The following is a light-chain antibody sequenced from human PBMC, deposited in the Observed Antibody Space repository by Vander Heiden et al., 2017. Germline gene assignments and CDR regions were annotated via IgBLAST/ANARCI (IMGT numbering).Light chain of an antibody. V-gene: IGKV3-20*01. Sequence: EIVLTQSPGTLSLSPGERATLSCRASQSVGSSYLAWYQQKPGQAPRLLIFGASARATGIPDRFSGSGSGTDFTLTISRLEPEDFAVYDGQQYLSAPNTCGQGTKLEIK. J-gene: IGKJ2*01. CDR1: QSVGSSY. CDR2: GAS. CDR3: QQYLSAPNT.